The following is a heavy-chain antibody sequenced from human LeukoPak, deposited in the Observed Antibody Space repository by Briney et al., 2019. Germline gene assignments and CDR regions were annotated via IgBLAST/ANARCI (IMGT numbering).Heavy chain of an antibody. J-gene: IGHJ4*02. Sequence: GRSLRLSCAASGFTFSRYAVHWVRQAPGKGLEWVAAISYDGSNEYYADSVKGRFTISRDSSENTLYLQMNSLRVEDTAVYYCARVGYYSSGPFSYFDYWGQGTLVTVSS. CDR1: GFTFSRYA. CDR2: ISYDGSNE. V-gene: IGHV3-30-3*01. D-gene: IGHD3-10*01. CDR3: ARVGYYSSGPFSYFDY.